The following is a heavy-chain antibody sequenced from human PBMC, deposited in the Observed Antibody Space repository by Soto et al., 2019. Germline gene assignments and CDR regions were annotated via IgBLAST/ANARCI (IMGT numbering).Heavy chain of an antibody. V-gene: IGHV5-10-1*01. CDR1: GYSFTSYW. Sequence: GESLKISCKGSGYSFTSYWISWVRQMPGKGLEWMGRIGPSDSYTNYSPSSQGHVTISADKSISTAYLQWSSLKASDTAMYYCATPTYYDSSGYYPIYYGMDVWGQGTTVTVSS. D-gene: IGHD3-22*01. CDR2: IGPSDSYT. CDR3: ATPTYYDSSGYYPIYYGMDV. J-gene: IGHJ6*02.